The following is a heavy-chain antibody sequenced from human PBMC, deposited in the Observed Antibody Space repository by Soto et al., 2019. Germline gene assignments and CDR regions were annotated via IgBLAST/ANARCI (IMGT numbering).Heavy chain of an antibody. V-gene: IGHV4-61*01. D-gene: IGHD6-13*01. Sequence: SETLSLTCTVFGDSVSSGSYYWSWIRQPPGKGLEWIGYMYYGGSTTESTNYNPSLESRVTISLDTSKNQFSLKLSSVTAADTAVYYCARGSTGYSSSWYRYWGQGTLVTVSS. CDR2: MYYGGSTTEST. CDR3: ARGSTGYSSSWYRY. J-gene: IGHJ4*02. CDR1: GDSVSSGSYY.